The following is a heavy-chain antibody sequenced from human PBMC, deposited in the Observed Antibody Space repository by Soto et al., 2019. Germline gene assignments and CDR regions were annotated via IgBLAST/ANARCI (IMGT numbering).Heavy chain of an antibody. Sequence: PGGSLRLSCAASGFTFSSYAMSWVRQAPGKGLEWVSAISGSGGSTYYADSVKGRFTIARDNSKNMMYLQMNNLRAEDTAVYYCAKGGAYCYDHCTRAYWGQGTLVTVSS. CDR3: AKGGAYCYDHCTRAY. V-gene: IGHV3-23*01. J-gene: IGHJ4*02. CDR1: GFTFSSYA. D-gene: IGHD2-21*01. CDR2: ISGSGGST.